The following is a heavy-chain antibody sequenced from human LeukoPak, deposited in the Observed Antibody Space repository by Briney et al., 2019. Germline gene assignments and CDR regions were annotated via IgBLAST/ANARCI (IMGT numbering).Heavy chain of an antibody. CDR1: GFTFSSYW. Sequence: GGSLRLSCVASGFTFSSYWMSWVRQAPGKGLEWGANIKQDESEKYYVDSVKGRFTISRDNAKNSLYLQMNSLRAEDTAVYYCARDFEISSGWGQGTLVTVSS. V-gene: IGHV3-7*01. CDR3: ARDFEISSG. J-gene: IGHJ4*02. CDR2: IKQDESEK. D-gene: IGHD6-19*01.